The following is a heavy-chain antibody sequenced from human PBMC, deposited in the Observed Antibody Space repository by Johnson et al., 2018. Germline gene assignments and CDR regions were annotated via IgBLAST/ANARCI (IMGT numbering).Heavy chain of an antibody. Sequence: VQLVESGGGVVQPGRSLRLSCAASGFTFSSYGMHWVRQAPGKGLEWVAVIWYDGSNKYYADSVKGRFTIFRDASKNTLYLQMNSLRAEDTAIYYWAKSYDAGWYDGLDVWGQGTTVTVSS. D-gene: IGHD6-19*01. CDR3: AKSYDAGWYDGLDV. CDR2: IWYDGSNK. J-gene: IGHJ6*02. CDR1: GFTFSSYG. V-gene: IGHV3-33*06.